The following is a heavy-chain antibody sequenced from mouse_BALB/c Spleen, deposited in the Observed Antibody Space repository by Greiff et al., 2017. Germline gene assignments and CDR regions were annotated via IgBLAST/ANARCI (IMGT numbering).Heavy chain of an antibody. CDR3: ARYYYGSSPSSYWYFDV. J-gene: IGHJ1*01. D-gene: IGHD1-1*01. V-gene: IGHV1-14*01. Sequence: VHVKQSGPELVKPGASVKMSCKASGYTFTSYVMHWVKQKPGQGLEWIGYINPYNDGTKYNEKFKGKATLTSDKSSSTAYMELSSLTSEDSAVYYCARYYYGSSPSSYWYFDVWGAGTTVTVSS. CDR1: GYTFTSYV. CDR2: INPYNDGT.